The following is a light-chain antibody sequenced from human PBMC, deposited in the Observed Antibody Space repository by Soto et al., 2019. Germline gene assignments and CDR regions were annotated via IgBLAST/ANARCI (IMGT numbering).Light chain of an antibody. Sequence: DIQMTQSPSSLSASVGDRVTITCQASQDISNYLNWYQQKPGKAPKILSYDASVFEAGVPPRFSGGGSGTHFTLTISSLQAEDVATYYCQQFDNLPLTFGGGTKVEIK. CDR2: DAS. CDR3: QQFDNLPLT. CDR1: QDISNY. V-gene: IGKV1-33*01. J-gene: IGKJ4*01.